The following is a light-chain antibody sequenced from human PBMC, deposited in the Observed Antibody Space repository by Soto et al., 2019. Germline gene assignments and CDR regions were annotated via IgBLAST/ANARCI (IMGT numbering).Light chain of an antibody. CDR3: QQYNNWPPST. CDR1: QSISSSY. J-gene: IGKJ5*01. CDR2: DAS. Sequence: ETVLTQSPATLSLSPGDTATLSCRASQSISSSYLAWYQQKPGQAPRLLIYDASNRATGIPARFSGSGSGTDFTLTISSLQSEDFAVYYCQQYNNWPPSTFGQGTRLEIK. V-gene: IGKV3D-7*01.